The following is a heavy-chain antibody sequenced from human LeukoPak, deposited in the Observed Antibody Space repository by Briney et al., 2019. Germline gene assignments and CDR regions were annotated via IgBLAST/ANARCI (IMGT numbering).Heavy chain of an antibody. V-gene: IGHV3-64*01. CDR3: ARGHYCGSTSCYAFDY. D-gene: IGHD2-2*01. Sequence: GGSLRLSCAASGFTFSTYDMHWVRQAPGEELEYVSSISSDGGSTYYAKSVKGRFTISRDISKNTLYLQMGSLRAEDMAVYYCARGHYCGSTSCYAFDYWGQGTLVTVSS. J-gene: IGHJ4*02. CDR1: GFTFSTYD. CDR2: ISSDGGST.